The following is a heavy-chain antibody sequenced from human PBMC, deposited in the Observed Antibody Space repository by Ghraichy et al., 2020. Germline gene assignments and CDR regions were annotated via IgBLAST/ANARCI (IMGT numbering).Heavy chain of an antibody. Sequence: SETLSLTCTVSGGSIGSGSYYWGWVRQPPGRGLEWIGNIYYGGGVTFYNPSLKSRVTISVDTSNNQFSLNLSSGTAAATAVYYCARHVQTRGYDYYMDLWGRGTSVTVSS. CDR2: IYYGGGVT. J-gene: IGHJ6*03. V-gene: IGHV4-39*01. CDR1: GGSIGSGSYY. CDR3: ARHVQTRGYDYYMDL. D-gene: IGHD3-10*02.